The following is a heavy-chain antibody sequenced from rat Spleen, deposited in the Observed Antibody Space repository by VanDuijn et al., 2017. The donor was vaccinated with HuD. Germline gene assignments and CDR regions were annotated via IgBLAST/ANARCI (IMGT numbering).Heavy chain of an antibody. CDR2: ITNTGGST. D-gene: IGHD4-3*01. CDR3: TRQIRGGAYYYVMDA. J-gene: IGHJ4*01. CDR1: GFTFNNYW. V-gene: IGHV5-31*01. Sequence: VQLVESGGGLVQPGRSLKLSCVASGFTFNNYWMTWIRQAPGKGLGWVASITNTGGSTYYPDSVKGRYTISRDNSKNTLYLQMNSLRSEDTATYYCTRQIRGGAYYYVMDAWGQGASVTVSS.